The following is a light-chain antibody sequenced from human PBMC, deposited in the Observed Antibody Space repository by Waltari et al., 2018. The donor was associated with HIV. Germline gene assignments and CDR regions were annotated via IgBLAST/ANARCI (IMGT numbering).Light chain of an antibody. CDR3: SSFAGTHKL. J-gene: IGLJ2*01. CDR2: EVT. CDR1: NGDISDYNY. V-gene: IGLV2-8*01. Sequence: QSALTQSPSASGSPGQSVNISCTGANGDISDYNYVSWYQQHSDRPPKLIIFEVTKRPSGVPDGCSGSKSGNPASLVVSGLQPEDEATYCCSSFAGTHKLFGGGTKLTVL.